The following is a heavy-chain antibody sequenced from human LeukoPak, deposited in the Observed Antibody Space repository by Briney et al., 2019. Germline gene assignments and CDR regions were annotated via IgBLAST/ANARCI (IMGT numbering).Heavy chain of an antibody. CDR3: ARDRDGSSWYGSGFDP. D-gene: IGHD6-13*01. Sequence: SETLSLTCTVSGGSISSYYWSWIRQPPGKGLEWIGYIYYSGSTNYNPSLKSRVTISVDTSKNQFSLKLSSVTAADTAVYYCARDRDGSSWYGSGFDPWGQGTLVTVSS. CDR1: GGSISSYY. CDR2: IYYSGST. V-gene: IGHV4-59*01. J-gene: IGHJ5*02.